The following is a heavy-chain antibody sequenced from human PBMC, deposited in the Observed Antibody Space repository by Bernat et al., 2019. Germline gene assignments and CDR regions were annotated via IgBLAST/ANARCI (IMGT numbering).Heavy chain of an antibody. V-gene: IGHV3-33*01. CDR2: IWYDGSNK. D-gene: IGHD1-7*01. J-gene: IGHJ4*02. CDR3: ARDSRWNYDY. Sequence: QVQLVESGGGVVQPGRSLRLSCAASGFTFSSYGMHWVRQDPGKGLEWVAVIWYDGSNKYYADSVKGRFTISRDNSKNTLYLQMNSLRAEDTAVYYCARDSRWNYDYWGQGTLVTVSS. CDR1: GFTFSSYG.